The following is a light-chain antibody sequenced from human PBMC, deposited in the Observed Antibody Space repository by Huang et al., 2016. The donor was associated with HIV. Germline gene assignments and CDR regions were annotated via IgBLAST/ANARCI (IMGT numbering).Light chain of an antibody. J-gene: IGKJ2*01. CDR3: QQYGTSPPYT. CDR2: GAS. Sequence: EIVLTQSPGTLSLSPGERATLSCRASQSVSSRYLAWYQQKPGQAPRPLIFGASNRATAIPDRFSGSGSGTDFTLTISRLEPEDFAVYYCQQYGTSPPYTFGQGTKLEIK. V-gene: IGKV3-20*01. CDR1: QSVSSRY.